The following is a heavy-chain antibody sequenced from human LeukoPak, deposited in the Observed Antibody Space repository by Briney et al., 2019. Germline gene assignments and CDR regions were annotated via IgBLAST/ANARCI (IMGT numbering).Heavy chain of an antibody. Sequence: PGRSLRLSCAASGFTFSSYGMHWVRQAPGQGLEWMGWINPNSGGTNYAQKFQGRVTMTRDTSISTAYMELSRLRSDDTAVYYCAGSNWGRSFDYWGQGTLVTVSS. V-gene: IGHV1-2*02. CDR3: AGSNWGRSFDY. J-gene: IGHJ4*02. CDR1: GFTFSSYG. CDR2: INPNSGGT. D-gene: IGHD7-27*01.